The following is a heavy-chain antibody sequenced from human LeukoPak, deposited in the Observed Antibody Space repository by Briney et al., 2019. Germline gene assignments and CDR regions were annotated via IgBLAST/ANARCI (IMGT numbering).Heavy chain of an antibody. J-gene: IGHJ6*02. V-gene: IGHV3-21*01. CDR3: ARVWRAGAKIYYYYYGMDV. Sequence: GGSLRLSCAASGFTFSSYSMNWVRQAPGKGLEWVSSISSSSSYIYYADSVKGRFTISRDNAKNSLYLQMNSLRAEDTAVYYCARVWRAGAKIYYYYYGMDVWGQGTTVTVSS. CDR1: GFTFSSYS. CDR2: ISSSSSYI. D-gene: IGHD1-26*01.